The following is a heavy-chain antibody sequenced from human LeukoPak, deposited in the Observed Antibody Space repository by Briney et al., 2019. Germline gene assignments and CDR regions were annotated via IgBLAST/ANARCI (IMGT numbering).Heavy chain of an antibody. CDR2: IKQDGSEK. J-gene: IGHJ4*02. CDR3: ASVFDS. CDR1: GFTFSSYW. Sequence: GGPLRLSCAASGFTFSSYWMSWVRQAPGKGLEWVANIKQDGSEKYYVDSVKGRFTISRDNAKNTVSLQMNSLSAEDTAVYYCASVFDSWGQGFLVTVSS. V-gene: IGHV3-7*01.